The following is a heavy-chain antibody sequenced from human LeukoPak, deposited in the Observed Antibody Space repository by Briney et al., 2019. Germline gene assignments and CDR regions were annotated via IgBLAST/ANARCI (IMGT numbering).Heavy chain of an antibody. CDR3: ARYSMTTRDAFDI. CDR1: GGSISSYY. CDR2: IYYSGST. V-gene: IGHV4-59*08. D-gene: IGHD4-17*01. J-gene: IGHJ3*02. Sequence: PSETLSLTCTVSGGSISSYYWSWIRQPPGKGLEWIGYIYYSGSTNYNPSLKSRVTISVDTSKNQFSLKLSSVTAADTAAYYCARYSMTTRDAFDIWGQGTMVTVSS.